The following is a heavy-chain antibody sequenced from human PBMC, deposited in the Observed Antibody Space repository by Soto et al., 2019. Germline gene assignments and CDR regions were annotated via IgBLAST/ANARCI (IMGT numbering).Heavy chain of an antibody. J-gene: IGHJ6*02. Sequence: SVKVSCKASGGTFSSYAISWVRQAPGQGLEWMGGIIPIFGTANYAQKLQGRVTITADESTSTAYMGLSSLGSEDTAVYYCARAGIAAAGIYYYYYGMDVCGQGTTLTVSS. CDR2: IIPIFGTA. V-gene: IGHV1-69*13. D-gene: IGHD6-13*01. CDR1: GGTFSSYA. CDR3: ARAGIAAAGIYYYYYGMDV.